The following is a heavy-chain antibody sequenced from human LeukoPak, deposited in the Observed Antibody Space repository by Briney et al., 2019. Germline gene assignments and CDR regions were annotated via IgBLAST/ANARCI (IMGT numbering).Heavy chain of an antibody. D-gene: IGHD1-7*01. J-gene: IGHJ4*02. CDR1: GFTFSNFW. CDR3: AKDRVWNSLDS. Sequence: EGSLRLSCAASGFTFSNFWMNWVRQAPGKGLVWVSRINTDGSDTAYADSVKGRFTISRDNAKNTLYLQMNSLKNDDTAVYYCAKDRVWNSLDSWGQGTLVTVSS. CDR2: INTDGSDT. V-gene: IGHV3-74*01.